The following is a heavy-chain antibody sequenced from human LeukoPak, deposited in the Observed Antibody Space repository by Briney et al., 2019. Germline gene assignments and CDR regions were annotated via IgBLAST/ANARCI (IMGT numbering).Heavy chain of an antibody. CDR3: ASGRGSYSPDY. Sequence: GGSLRLSCAASGFSFSDHEMNWVRQAPGKGLEWVSYLSSSGNAYYADSVKGRFTISRDNPKNSLYLQMTSLRADDTAVYSCASGRGSYSPDYWGQGTLVTVSS. V-gene: IGHV3-48*03. D-gene: IGHD1-26*01. CDR2: LSSSGNA. J-gene: IGHJ4*02. CDR1: GFSFSDHE.